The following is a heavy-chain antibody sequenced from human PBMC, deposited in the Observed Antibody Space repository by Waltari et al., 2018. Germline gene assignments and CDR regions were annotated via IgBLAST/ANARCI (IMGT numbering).Heavy chain of an antibody. J-gene: IGHJ5*02. V-gene: IGHV3-7*01. Sequence: EVQLVESGGGLVQPGGSLRLSCAASGFTFSSYWMSWVRQAPGKGLEWVANIKQDGSEKYYVDSVKGLFTISRDNAKNSLYLQMNSLRAEDTAVYYCARALVVAASSDWFDPWGQGTLVTVSS. CDR2: IKQDGSEK. D-gene: IGHD2-15*01. CDR3: ARALVVAASSDWFDP. CDR1: GFTFSSYW.